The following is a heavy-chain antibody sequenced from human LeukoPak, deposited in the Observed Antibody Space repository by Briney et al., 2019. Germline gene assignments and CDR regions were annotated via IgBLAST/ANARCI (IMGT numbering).Heavy chain of an antibody. J-gene: IGHJ4*02. CDR1: GFTFSTYS. V-gene: IGHV3-48*02. D-gene: IGHD3-10*01. CDR3: VREDPSEYGSIDY. CDR2: ISRSSSSK. Sequence: GGSLRLSCAASGFTFSTYSMNWVRQAPGKGLEWVAYISRSSSSKHYADSVKGRFTISRDNAKNSLYLQMNSLRDEDTVVYYCVREDPSEYGSIDYWGQGTLVTVSS.